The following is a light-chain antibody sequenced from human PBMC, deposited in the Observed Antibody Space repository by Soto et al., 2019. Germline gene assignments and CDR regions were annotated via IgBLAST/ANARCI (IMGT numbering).Light chain of an antibody. J-gene: IGKJ1*01. CDR1: RSISDW. CDR3: LQYSSHSWT. CDR2: DAS. Sequence: DIQMTQSPSTLSASVGDRVTITCRASRSISDWLAWYQQKPGKAPELLIFDASSLKSGVPSRFSGSGSGTEFTLTISRLLPDDVATYYCLQYSSHSWTFGQGTKVEIK. V-gene: IGKV1-5*01.